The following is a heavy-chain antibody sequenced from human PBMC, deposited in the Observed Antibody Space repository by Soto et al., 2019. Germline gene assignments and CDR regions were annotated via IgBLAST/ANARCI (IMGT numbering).Heavy chain of an antibody. V-gene: IGHV4-31*03. CDR3: AREVNYDSSGYYADV. J-gene: IGHJ6*02. D-gene: IGHD3-22*01. CDR2: IYYSGST. CDR1: GGSISSGGYY. Sequence: SETLSLTCTVSGGSISSGGYYWSWIRQYPGKGLEWIGYIYYSGSTYYNPSLKSRVTISVDTSKNQFSLKLSSVTAADTAVYYCAREVNYDSSGYYADVWGQGTTVTVSS.